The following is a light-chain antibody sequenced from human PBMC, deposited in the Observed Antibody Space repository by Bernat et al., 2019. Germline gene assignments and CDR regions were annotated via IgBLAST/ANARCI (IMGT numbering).Light chain of an antibody. J-gene: IGKJ3*01. Sequence: EIVLTQSPGTLSLSPGERATLSCRASQSVSSSYLAWYQQKPGQAPRLLIYGASSRATGIPDRFSGSGSGTDFTLTISRLEPEDFAMYYCQQYSSSPTFGPGTKVDIK. CDR3: QQYSSSPT. CDR2: GAS. V-gene: IGKV3-20*01. CDR1: QSVSSSY.